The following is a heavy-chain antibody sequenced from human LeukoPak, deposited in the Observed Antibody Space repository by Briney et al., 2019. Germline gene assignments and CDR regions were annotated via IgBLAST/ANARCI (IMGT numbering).Heavy chain of an antibody. Sequence: SETLSLTCTVSGGSISSYYWSWIRQPPGKGLEWIGYIYYSGTTNYNPSLKSRVSISVDTSKNQFSLRLSSVTAADTALYYCARLVPYNYGYVDYWGQGTLVTVSS. D-gene: IGHD5-18*01. CDR1: GGSISSYY. V-gene: IGHV4-59*01. CDR2: IYYSGTT. CDR3: ARLVPYNYGYVDY. J-gene: IGHJ4*02.